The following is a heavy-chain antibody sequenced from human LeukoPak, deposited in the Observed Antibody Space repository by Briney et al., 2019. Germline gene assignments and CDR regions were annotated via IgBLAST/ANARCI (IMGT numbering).Heavy chain of an antibody. CDR3: ARSTRDGYNPHFDY. V-gene: IGHV4-59*08. D-gene: IGHD5-24*01. Sequence: PSETLSLTCTVSGVSISRYYWRWIRQPPGKGLEWIGYIYYSGSTNYNPSLKSRVTISVDTSKNQFSLKLTSVTAADTAVCYCARSTRDGYNPHFDYWGQGTLVTVSS. CDR2: IYYSGST. CDR1: GVSISRYY. J-gene: IGHJ4*02.